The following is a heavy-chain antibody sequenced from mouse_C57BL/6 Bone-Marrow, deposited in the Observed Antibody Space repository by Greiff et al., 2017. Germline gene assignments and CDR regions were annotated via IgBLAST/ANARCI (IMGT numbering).Heavy chain of an antibody. J-gene: IGHJ1*03. V-gene: IGHV1-81*01. D-gene: IGHD1-1*01. CDR1: GYTFTSYG. CDR2: IYPRSGNT. Sequence: QVQLQQSGAELARPGASVKLSCKASGYTFTSYGISWVKQRTGQGLEWIGEIYPRSGNTYYNEKFKGKATMTADKSSSTAYMELRSLTSEDSAVYFCARVLTVVATYWHFHVSGTGTTVTVPS. CDR3: ARVLTVVATYWHFHV.